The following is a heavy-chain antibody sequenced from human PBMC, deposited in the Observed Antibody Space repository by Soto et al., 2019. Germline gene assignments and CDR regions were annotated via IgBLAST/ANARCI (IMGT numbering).Heavy chain of an antibody. CDR3: AKHRLYYGDYLDY. D-gene: IGHD4-17*01. J-gene: IGHJ4*02. CDR2: ISYDGSSK. V-gene: IGHV3-30*18. CDR1: GFTFSHYG. Sequence: QVQLVESGGGVVQPGRSLRLSCTGSGFTFSHYGMFWVRQAPGKGLEWVAVISYDGSSKYYADSVKCRFTISRDNSKNTLYLQMSSLRGEDTDVYYCAKHRLYYGDYLDYWGQGTLVTVSS.